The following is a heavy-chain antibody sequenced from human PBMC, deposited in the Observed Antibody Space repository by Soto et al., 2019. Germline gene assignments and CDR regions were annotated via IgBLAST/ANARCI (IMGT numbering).Heavy chain of an antibody. CDR1: GYTFTSYY. V-gene: IGHV1-46*01. J-gene: IGHJ4*02. CDR2: INPSGGST. Sequence: ASVKVSCKASGYTFTSYYMHWVRQAPGQGLEWMGIINPSGGSTSYAQKFQGRVTMTRDTSTSTVYMELSSLRSEDTAVYYCARDGAYYYGSGSYSHFDYWGQGTLVTVSS. D-gene: IGHD3-10*01. CDR3: ARDGAYYYGSGSYSHFDY.